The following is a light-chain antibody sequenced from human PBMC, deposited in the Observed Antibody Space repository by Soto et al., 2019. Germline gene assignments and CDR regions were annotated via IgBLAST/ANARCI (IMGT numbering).Light chain of an antibody. J-gene: IGKJ1*01. CDR2: GAS. V-gene: IGKV3D-15*01. CDR3: QQYTDWPLT. Sequence: VMTQSPATLSVSPGERATISCRASQGITSTYLAWYQQKPGQAPRLLIYGASSRATGVPERFSGSGSGTDFTLTISRLESEDFAVYYCQQYTDWPLTFGQGTKVDIK. CDR1: QGITSTY.